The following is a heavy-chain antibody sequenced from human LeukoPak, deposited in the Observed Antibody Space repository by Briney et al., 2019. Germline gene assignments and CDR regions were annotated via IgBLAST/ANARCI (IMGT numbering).Heavy chain of an antibody. CDR3: ARGFRCSSTSCYYYYYYMDV. J-gene: IGHJ6*03. CDR1: GGTFSSYA. D-gene: IGHD2-2*01. Sequence: SVKVSCKASGGTFSSYAISRVRQAPGQGLEWMGGIIPIFGTANYAQKFQGRVTITADESTSTAYMELSSLRSEDTAVYYCARGFRCSSTSCYYYYYYMDVWGKGTTVTVSS. CDR2: IIPIFGTA. V-gene: IGHV1-69*13.